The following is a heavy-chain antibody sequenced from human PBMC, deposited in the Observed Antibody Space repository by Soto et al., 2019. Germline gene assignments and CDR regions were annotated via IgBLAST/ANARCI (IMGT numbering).Heavy chain of an antibody. Sequence: EVQLLESGGGLVQPGGSLRLSCAASGFIFSNYAMTWVRQAPGKGLEWVSAISGGGGSTYYPDSVRGRFTISRDNSKKTMYLQMTSLSAENTALYHCAKHAIGSNSPRWWFDPWGHGTLVTVSS. CDR1: GFIFSNYA. D-gene: IGHD3-10*01. V-gene: IGHV3-23*01. CDR2: ISGGGGST. J-gene: IGHJ5*02. CDR3: AKHAIGSNSPRWWFDP.